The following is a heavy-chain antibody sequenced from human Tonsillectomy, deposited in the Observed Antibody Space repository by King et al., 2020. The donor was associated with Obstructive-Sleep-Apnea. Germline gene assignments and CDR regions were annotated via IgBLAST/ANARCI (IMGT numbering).Heavy chain of an antibody. J-gene: IGHJ4*02. CDR2: ISSRSSYI. D-gene: IGHD3-22*01. CDR3: ARAKSYYETRGNDY. V-gene: IGHV3-11*06. Sequence: VQLVESGGGLVKPGGSLRLSCAASGFSFSDYYMSWIRQAPGKGLEWVSCISSRSSYISYADSVKGRFTISRDNAKNSLHLQMNSLTAEDTAVYFCARAKSYYETRGNDYWGRGTLVTISS. CDR1: GFSFSDYY.